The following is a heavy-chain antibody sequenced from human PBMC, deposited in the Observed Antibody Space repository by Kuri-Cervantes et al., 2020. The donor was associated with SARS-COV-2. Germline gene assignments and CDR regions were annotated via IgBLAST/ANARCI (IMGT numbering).Heavy chain of an antibody. CDR2: INHSGSA. D-gene: IGHD3-3*01. CDR3: ARASTTIFGVLIILFSSNAFDI. V-gene: IGHV4-34*01. Sequence: GSLRLSCAVYGGSFSNFYWSWIRQPPGKGLEWIGEINHSGSANYNPSLKSRVTISVDKSKNQLSLKLGSVTAADTAVYYCARASTTIFGVLIILFSSNAFDIWGQGTMVTVSS. CDR1: GGSFSNFY. J-gene: IGHJ3*02.